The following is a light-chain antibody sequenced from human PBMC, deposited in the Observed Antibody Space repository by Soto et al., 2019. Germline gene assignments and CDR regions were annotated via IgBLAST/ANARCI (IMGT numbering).Light chain of an antibody. J-gene: IGKJ1*01. V-gene: IGKV1-5*03. CDR3: QSYYFSSPWT. CDR1: QSVSSW. CDR2: KAS. Sequence: DIQMTQFPSTLSASVGDRVTITCRASQSVSSWLAWYQQKPGTAPKLLIYKASTLQSGVPSRFSGSGSGTEFALTISNLQPDDFASYYGQSYYFSSPWTFGQGTKVEI.